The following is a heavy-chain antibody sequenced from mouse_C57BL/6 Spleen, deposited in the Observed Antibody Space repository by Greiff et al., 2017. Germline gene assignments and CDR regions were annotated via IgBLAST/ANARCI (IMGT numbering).Heavy chain of an antibody. V-gene: IGHV1-50*01. CDR1: GYTFTSYW. Sequence: QVQLQQPGAELVKPGASVKLSCKASGYTFTSYWMQWVKQRPGQGLEWIGEIDPSDSYTNYNQKFKGKATLTVDTSSSTAYMQLSSLTSEDSAVYYCARGGETAQAYWYFDVWGTGTTVTVSS. D-gene: IGHD3-2*02. CDR3: ARGGETAQAYWYFDV. CDR2: IDPSDSYT. J-gene: IGHJ1*03.